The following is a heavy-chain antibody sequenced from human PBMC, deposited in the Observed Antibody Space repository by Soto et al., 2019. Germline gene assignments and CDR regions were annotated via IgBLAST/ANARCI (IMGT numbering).Heavy chain of an antibody. J-gene: IGHJ5*02. CDR3: ARGYCTNGVCSYNWFDH. Sequence: SESLSLTCAVSGGSISSGGYFWSWIRQPPGKGLEWIGYIYHSGSTYYNPSLKSRVTISVDRSKNQFSLKLSSVTAADTAVYYCARGYCTNGVCSYNWFDHWGQGTLVTVSS. D-gene: IGHD2-8*01. V-gene: IGHV4-30-2*01. CDR2: IYHSGST. CDR1: GGSISSGGYF.